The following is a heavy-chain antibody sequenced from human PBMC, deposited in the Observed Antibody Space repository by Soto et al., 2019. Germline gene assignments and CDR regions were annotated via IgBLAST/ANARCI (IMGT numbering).Heavy chain of an antibody. CDR3: ARHGPRVYYDNSDYYYYGIDV. CDR2: IYPGDSDT. CDR1: GYSFTIYW. Sequence: PGESLKISCKGSGYSFTIYWIGWVRQMPGKGLEWMGIIYPGDSDTRDSPSFQGQVTISADKSISTAYLQWSSLKASDTAMYYCARHGPRVYYDNSDYYYYGIDVWGQGTTVTVSS. V-gene: IGHV5-51*01. D-gene: IGHD3-22*01. J-gene: IGHJ6*02.